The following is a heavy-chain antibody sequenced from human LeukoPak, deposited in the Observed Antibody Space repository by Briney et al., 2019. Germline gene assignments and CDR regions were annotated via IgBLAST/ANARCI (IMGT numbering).Heavy chain of an antibody. CDR2: IYTSGST. V-gene: IGHV4-4*07. CDR1: GGSISSYY. D-gene: IGHD3-22*01. Sequence: PSETLSLTCTVSGGSISSYYWSWIRQPAGKGLEWIGRIYTSGSTNYNPSLKSRVTISVDTSKNQFSLKLSSVTAADTAVYYCARDRKYYYDSSGYYYWGQGTLVTVSS. CDR3: ARDRKYYYDSSGYYY. J-gene: IGHJ4*02.